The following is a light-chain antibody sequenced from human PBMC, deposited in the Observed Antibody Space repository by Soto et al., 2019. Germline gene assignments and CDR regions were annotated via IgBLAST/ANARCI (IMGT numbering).Light chain of an antibody. J-gene: IGKJ1*01. CDR2: KAS. V-gene: IGKV1-5*03. CDR1: QTISSW. Sequence: DIQMTQSPSTLSASVGDRVTITCRASQTISSWLAWYQQKPGKAPKVLIYKASSLESGVPLRFSGSGSGTEFTLTISSLQPDDFATYYCHQYYSYSTFGQGTKVEIK. CDR3: HQYYSYST.